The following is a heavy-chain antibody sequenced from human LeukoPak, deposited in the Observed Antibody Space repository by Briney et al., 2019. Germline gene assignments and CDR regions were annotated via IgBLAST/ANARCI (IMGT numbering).Heavy chain of an antibody. J-gene: IGHJ4*02. CDR1: GVTSNY. Sequence: GSLRLSCAASGVTSNYMTWVRQAPGKGLEWVSVIYNGGTTYYADSVKGRFTISRDNSKSTLFVYLQMNSLRTDDTALYYCAGGGEAARSLAYWGQGALVTVSS. V-gene: IGHV3-66*02. D-gene: IGHD6-6*01. CDR2: IYNGGTT. CDR3: AGGGEAARSLAY.